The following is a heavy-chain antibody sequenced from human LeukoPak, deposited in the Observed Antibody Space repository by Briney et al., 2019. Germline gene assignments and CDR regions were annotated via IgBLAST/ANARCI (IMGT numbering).Heavy chain of an antibody. CDR1: GGSISSYY. J-gene: IGHJ3*02. V-gene: IGHV4-59*01. Sequence: TSETLSLTCTVSGGSISSYYWSWIRQPPGKGLEWIGYIYYSGSTNYNPSLKSRVTISVDTSKNQFSLKLSSVTAADTAVYYCARDRGRYGSGSYNAFDIWGQGTMVTVSS. D-gene: IGHD3-10*01. CDR3: ARDRGRYGSGSYNAFDI. CDR2: IYYSGST.